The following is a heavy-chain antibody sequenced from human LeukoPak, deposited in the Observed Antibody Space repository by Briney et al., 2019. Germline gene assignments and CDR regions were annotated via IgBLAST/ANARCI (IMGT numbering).Heavy chain of an antibody. CDR2: IYYSGST. Sequence: SETLSLTCTVSGCSVSSSSYYSGWIRQTPGKGLEWIGSIYYSGSTYYNPSLKSRVTISVDTSKNQFSLKLSSVTAADTAVYYYARQPGFEAGKDAFDIWGQGTMVTVSS. CDR1: GCSVSSSSYY. J-gene: IGHJ3*02. CDR3: ARQPGFEAGKDAFDI. V-gene: IGHV4-39*01. D-gene: IGHD3-16*01.